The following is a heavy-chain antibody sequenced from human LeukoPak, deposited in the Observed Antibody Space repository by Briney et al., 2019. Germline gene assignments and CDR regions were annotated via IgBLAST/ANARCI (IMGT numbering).Heavy chain of an antibody. CDR3: ARGHIRAASFDY. Sequence: ASVKVSCKASGYTFSGYYMYWVRQAPGQGLEWMGWINSNSGGTNYAQNFQDRVTMTRDTSISTAYMELSRLRSDDTAVYYCARGHIRAASFDYWGQGTLVTVSS. J-gene: IGHJ4*02. CDR2: INSNSGGT. D-gene: IGHD6-13*01. CDR1: GYTFSGYY. V-gene: IGHV1-2*02.